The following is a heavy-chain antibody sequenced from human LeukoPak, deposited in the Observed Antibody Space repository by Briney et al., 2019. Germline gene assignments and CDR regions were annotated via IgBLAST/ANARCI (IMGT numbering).Heavy chain of an antibody. CDR3: ARGEYYDFWSGYYTVYYYYMDV. Sequence: PGGSLRLSCAASGFTFSSYWMHWVRQAPGKGLVWVSRINSDGSSTSYADSVKGRFTISRDNAKNTLYLQMNSLRAEDTAVYYCARGEYYDFWSGYYTVYYYYMDVWGKWTTVTVSS. V-gene: IGHV3-74*01. J-gene: IGHJ6*03. CDR2: INSDGSST. D-gene: IGHD3-3*01. CDR1: GFTFSSYW.